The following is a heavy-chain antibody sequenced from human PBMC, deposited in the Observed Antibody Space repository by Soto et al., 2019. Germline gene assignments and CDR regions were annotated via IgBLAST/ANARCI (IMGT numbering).Heavy chain of an antibody. D-gene: IGHD1-1*01. Sequence: QVQLVQSGAEVKKPGASVKVSCKASGYIFTKYGISWLRQAPGQGLEWMGWISDYNGNTNYAQKLQGRVTMTTDPSTSTAYIELSSLRSDDAAMYYCARTYQGEPQYCDYWGQGTLVTVSP. V-gene: IGHV1-18*01. CDR3: ARTYQGEPQYCDY. CDR2: ISDYNGNT. CDR1: GYIFTKYG. J-gene: IGHJ4*02.